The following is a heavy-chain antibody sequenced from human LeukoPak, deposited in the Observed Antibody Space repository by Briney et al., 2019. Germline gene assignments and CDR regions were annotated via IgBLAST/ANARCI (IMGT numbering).Heavy chain of an antibody. Sequence: GGSLRLSCAASGFTFSSYSMNWVRQAPGKGLEWVSSISSSSSYIYYADSVKGRFTISRDNAKNSLYLQMNSLRAEDTAVYYCARGRAYYDFWSGYYEDPNFDYWGQGTLVTVSS. CDR1: GFTFSSYS. J-gene: IGHJ4*02. V-gene: IGHV3-21*01. CDR3: ARGRAYYDFWSGYYEDPNFDY. D-gene: IGHD3-3*01. CDR2: ISSSSSYI.